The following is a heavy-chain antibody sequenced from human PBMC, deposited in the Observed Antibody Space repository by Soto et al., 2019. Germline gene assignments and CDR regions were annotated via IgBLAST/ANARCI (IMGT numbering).Heavy chain of an antibody. CDR3: ARVEAPAGKGT. D-gene: IGHD6-13*01. CDR2: IIPILGIA. J-gene: IGHJ4*02. CDR1: GGTFSSYT. V-gene: IGHV1-69*02. Sequence: QVQLVQSGAEVKKPGSSVKVSCKASGGTFSSYTISWVRQAPGQGLEWMGRIIPILGIANYAQKFQGRVTITADKSTSPAYMALSSLRSEDTAGYYCARVEAPAGKGTWGQGTLVTVSS.